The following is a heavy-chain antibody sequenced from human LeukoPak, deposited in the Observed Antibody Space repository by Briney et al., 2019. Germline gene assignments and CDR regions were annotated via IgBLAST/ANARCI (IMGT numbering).Heavy chain of an antibody. D-gene: IGHD3-22*01. CDR2: INHSGST. Sequence: SETLSLTCTVSGGSMSPYHWGWIRQPPGKGLEWIGEINHSGSTNYNPSLKSRVTISVDTSKNQFSLRLSSVAAADTAVYYCARRVYYDSRFDYWGQGTLVTVSS. J-gene: IGHJ4*02. CDR3: ARRVYYDSRFDY. CDR1: GGSMSPYH. V-gene: IGHV4-34*01.